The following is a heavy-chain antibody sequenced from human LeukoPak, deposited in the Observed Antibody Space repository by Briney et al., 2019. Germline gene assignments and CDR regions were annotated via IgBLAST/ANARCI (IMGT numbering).Heavy chain of an antibody. Sequence: ASVKVSCKASGFTFTGYYIHWVRQAPGQGLEWMGWINANSGGTSFAQKFQGRVTMTRDTSISTAYMDLSTLKSDDTAVYYCAXXQITVTTPFFDYWGQGTLVTVSS. CDR1: GFTFTGYY. V-gene: IGHV1-2*02. CDR3: AXXQITVTTPFFDY. CDR2: INANSGGT. D-gene: IGHD4-17*01. J-gene: IGHJ4*02.